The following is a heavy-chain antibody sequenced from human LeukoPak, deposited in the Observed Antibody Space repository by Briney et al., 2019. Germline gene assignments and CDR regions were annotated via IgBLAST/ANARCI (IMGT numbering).Heavy chain of an antibody. D-gene: IGHD1-26*01. CDR1: GGSISSGSYY. V-gene: IGHV4-61*02. J-gene: IGHJ4*02. CDR2: IYTSGST. Sequence: SQTLSLTCTVSGGSISSGSYYWSWIRQPAGKGLEWIGRIYTSGSTNYNPSLKSRVTISVDTSKNQFSLKLSSVTAADTAVYYCAREGVGATLYWGQGTLVTVSS. CDR3: AREGVGATLY.